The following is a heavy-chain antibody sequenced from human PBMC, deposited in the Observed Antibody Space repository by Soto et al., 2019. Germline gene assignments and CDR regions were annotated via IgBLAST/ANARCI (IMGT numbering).Heavy chain of an antibody. Sequence: EASVKVSCKASGGTFSSYAISWVRQAPGQGLEWMGGIIPIFGTANYAQKFQGRVTITADESTTTAYMELSSLRSEDTAVYYCAREKRDTAMVGLFDYWGQGTLVTVSS. D-gene: IGHD5-18*01. J-gene: IGHJ4*02. CDR2: IIPIFGTA. CDR3: AREKRDTAMVGLFDY. CDR1: GGTFSSYA. V-gene: IGHV1-69*13.